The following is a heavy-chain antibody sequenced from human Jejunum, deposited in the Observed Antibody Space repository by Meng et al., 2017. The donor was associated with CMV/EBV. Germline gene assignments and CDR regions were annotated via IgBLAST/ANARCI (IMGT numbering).Heavy chain of an antibody. Sequence: EVQLLESGGGLVQPGGSLGLSCAASGFTFSSYAMSWVRQAPGKGLEWVSYITGSGNTIYYADSVKGRFTISRDNAKSSLYLEINSLRAEDTAVYYCVRGNYGFDYWGQGTLVTVSS. J-gene: IGHJ4*02. D-gene: IGHD4-17*01. CDR1: GFTFSSYA. CDR2: ITGSGNTI. V-gene: IGHV3-48*04. CDR3: VRGNYGFDY.